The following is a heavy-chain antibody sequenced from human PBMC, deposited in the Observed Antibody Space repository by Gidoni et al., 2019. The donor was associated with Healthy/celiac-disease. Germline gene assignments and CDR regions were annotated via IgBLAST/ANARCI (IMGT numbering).Heavy chain of an antibody. D-gene: IGHD3-10*01. CDR2: ISYDGSNK. CDR3: ARAERGIWFGEVMDV. Sequence: QVQLVESGGGVVQPGRSLRLSCAASGFTFSSYAMHWVRQATGKGLEWVAVISYDGSNKDYADSVKGRFTISRDNSKNTLYLQMNSLRAEDTAVYYCARAERGIWFGEVMDVWGKGTTVTVSS. CDR1: GFTFSSYA. J-gene: IGHJ6*03. V-gene: IGHV3-30-3*01.